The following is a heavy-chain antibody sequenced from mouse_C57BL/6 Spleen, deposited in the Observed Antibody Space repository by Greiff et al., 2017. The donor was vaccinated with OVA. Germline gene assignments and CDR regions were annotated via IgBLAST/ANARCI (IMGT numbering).Heavy chain of an antibody. V-gene: IGHV1-82*01. CDR2: IYPGDGDT. Sequence: QVQLQQSGPELVKPGASVKISCKASGYAFSSSWMNWVKQRPGKGLEWIGRIYPGDGDTNYNGKFKGKATLTADKSSSTAYMQLSSLTSEDSAVYYCARRRGYPDYWGQGTTLTVSS. CDR1: GYAFSSSW. J-gene: IGHJ2*01. D-gene: IGHD2-2*01. CDR3: ARRRGYPDY.